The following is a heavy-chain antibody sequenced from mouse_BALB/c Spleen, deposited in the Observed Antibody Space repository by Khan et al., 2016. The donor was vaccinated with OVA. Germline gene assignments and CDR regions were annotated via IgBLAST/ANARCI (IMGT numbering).Heavy chain of an antibody. Sequence: VQLKQSGTVLARPGASVKMSCKASGYTFTNYWMHWVKQRPGQGLEWIGAIYPGNSDTRYNQKFKGKAKLTAVTSTSTAYMELSSLTNEDSAVSYCTRSGYFYYFDYWGQGTTLTVSS. D-gene: IGHD2-3*01. V-gene: IGHV1-5*01. CDR2: IYPGNSDT. J-gene: IGHJ2*01. CDR1: GYTFTNYW. CDR3: TRSGYFYYFDY.